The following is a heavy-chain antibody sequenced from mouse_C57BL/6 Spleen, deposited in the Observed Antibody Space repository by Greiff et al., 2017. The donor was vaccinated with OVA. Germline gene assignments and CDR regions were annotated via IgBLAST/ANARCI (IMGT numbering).Heavy chain of an antibody. D-gene: IGHD1-1*01. CDR1: GYAFSSYW. CDR3: TKGIYNYGSSCVN. V-gene: IGHV1-80*01. CDR2: IYPGDGDT. Sequence: VQLQESGAELVKPGASVKISCKASGYAFSSYWMNWVKQRPGTGLEWIGQIYPGDGDTNYNGKLKGKATLTEDKSYSTAYMQLSSLPSEVSAVYFCTKGIYNYGSSCVNWGKGPRVPVSA. J-gene: IGHJ3*01.